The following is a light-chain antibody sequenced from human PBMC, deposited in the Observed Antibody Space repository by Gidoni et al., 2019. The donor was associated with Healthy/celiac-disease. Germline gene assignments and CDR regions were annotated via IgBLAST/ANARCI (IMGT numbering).Light chain of an antibody. V-gene: IGKV1-5*01. Sequence: DIQITQSPSTLSASVGYRVTITCRASQSISSWLAWYQQKPGKAPKLLIYDASSLESGVPSRFSGSGSGTEFTLTISSLQPDDFATYYCQQYNSNWITFGQGTRLEIK. J-gene: IGKJ5*01. CDR2: DAS. CDR1: QSISSW. CDR3: QQYNSNWIT.